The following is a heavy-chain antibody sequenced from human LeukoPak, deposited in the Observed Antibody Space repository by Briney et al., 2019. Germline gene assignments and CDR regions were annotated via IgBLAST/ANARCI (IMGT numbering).Heavy chain of an antibody. J-gene: IGHJ5*02. CDR3: AREPTYSSSWYTTCVS. CDR1: GFTFSNYN. Sequence: GGSLRLSCAASGFTFSNYNMHWVRQAPGKGLEWVSYISLNSSSIYYADSVKGRFTISRDNAKNSLYLQMNSLRTEDTAVYYCAREPTYSSSWYTTCVSWGEGTLVTVSS. CDR2: ISLNSSSI. V-gene: IGHV3-48*01. D-gene: IGHD6-13*01.